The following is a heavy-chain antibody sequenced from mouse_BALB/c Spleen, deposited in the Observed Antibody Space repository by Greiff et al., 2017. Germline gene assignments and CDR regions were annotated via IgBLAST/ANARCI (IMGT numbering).Heavy chain of an antibody. CDR3: ARELFMDY. CDR2: ISYDGSN. J-gene: IGHJ4*01. CDR1: GYSITSGYY. Sequence: DVKLQESGPGLVKPSQSLSLTCSVTGYSITSGYYWNWIRQFPGNKLEWMGYISYDGSNNYNPSLKNRISITRDTSKNQFFLKLNSVTTEDTATYYCARELFMDYWGQGTSVTVSS. V-gene: IGHV3-6*02.